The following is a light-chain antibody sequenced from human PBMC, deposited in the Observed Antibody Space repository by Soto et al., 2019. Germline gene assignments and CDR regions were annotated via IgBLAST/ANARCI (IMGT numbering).Light chain of an antibody. J-gene: IGLJ1*01. Sequence: QSVLTQPASVSGSPGQSITISCTGTSSDVGSYNLVSWYQHHPGKAPKLIIYDYTKRPSGVTDRFSGSGSGNTASLTISGLQAEDETDYYCCPYVRDSTHVFGTGTKVTVL. CDR1: SSDVGSYNL. CDR2: DYT. CDR3: CPYVRDSTHV. V-gene: IGLV2-23*01.